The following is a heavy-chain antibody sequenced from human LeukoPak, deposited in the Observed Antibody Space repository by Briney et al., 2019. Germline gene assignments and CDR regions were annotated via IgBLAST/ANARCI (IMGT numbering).Heavy chain of an antibody. V-gene: IGHV4-34*01. J-gene: IGHJ4*02. D-gene: IGHD3-10*01. CDR2: INHSGST. CDR3: ARRDYYGSGSSLRIDY. Sequence: PSETLSLTCAVYGGSFSGYYWSWIRQPPGKGLEWIGEINHSGSTNYNPSLKSRVTISVDTSKNQFSLKLSSVTAADTAVYYCARRDYYGSGSSLRIDYWGQGTLVTVSS. CDR1: GGSFSGYY.